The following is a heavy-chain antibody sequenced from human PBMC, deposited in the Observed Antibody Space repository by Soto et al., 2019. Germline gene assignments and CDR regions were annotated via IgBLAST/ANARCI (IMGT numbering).Heavy chain of an antibody. CDR2: ISWNSGSI. CDR1: GFTFDDYA. CDR3: AKDMGYDILTGSFFDY. D-gene: IGHD3-9*01. Sequence: GGSLRLSCAASGFTFDDYAMHWVRQAPGKGLEWVSGISWNSGSIGYADSVKGRFTISRDNAKNSLYLQMNSLRAEDTALYYCAKDMGYDILTGSFFDYWGQGTLVTVSS. J-gene: IGHJ4*02. V-gene: IGHV3-9*01.